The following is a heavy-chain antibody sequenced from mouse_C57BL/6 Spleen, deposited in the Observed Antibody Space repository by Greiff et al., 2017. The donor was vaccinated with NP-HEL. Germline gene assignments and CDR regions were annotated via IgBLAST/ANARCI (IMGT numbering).Heavy chain of an antibody. Sequence: VQGVESGAELVRPGASVTLSCKASGYTFTDYEMHWVKQTPVHGLEWIGAIDPETGGTAYNQKFKGKAILTADKSSSTAYMELRSLTSEDSAVYYCTTYYYGSPLDYWGQGTTLTVSS. CDR3: TTYYYGSPLDY. CDR1: GYTFTDYE. D-gene: IGHD1-1*01. V-gene: IGHV1-15*01. J-gene: IGHJ2*01. CDR2: IDPETGGT.